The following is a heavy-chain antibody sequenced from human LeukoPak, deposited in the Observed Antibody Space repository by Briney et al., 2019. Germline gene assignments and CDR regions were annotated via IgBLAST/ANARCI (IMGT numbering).Heavy chain of an antibody. CDR1: GFTFSSYE. Sequence: GGSLRLSCVGDGFTFSSYEMNWVRQAPGKGLEWVSYISSSGSPIYYADSVKGRFTISRDNSKNMVHLQMTRLKVEDTGVYYCARRTRGPDYWGQGTVVIVSS. V-gene: IGHV3-48*03. CDR3: ARRTRGPDY. J-gene: IGHJ4*02. D-gene: IGHD1-7*01. CDR2: ISSSGSPI.